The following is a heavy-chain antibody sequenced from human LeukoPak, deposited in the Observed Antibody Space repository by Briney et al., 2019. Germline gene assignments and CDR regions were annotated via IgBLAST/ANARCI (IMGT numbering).Heavy chain of an antibody. D-gene: IGHD6-19*01. CDR3: ASAVAGIGN. CDR2: IIASGTST. J-gene: IGHJ4*02. V-gene: IGHV3-23*01. Sequence: SGGSLRLSCAASGFTFTNYDMSWVRQAPGKGLEWVSTIIASGTSTYYADSVKGRFTISRDNSQTTVYLQMNGLRAEDTAVYYCASAVAGIGNWGQGALVTVSS. CDR1: GFTFTNYD.